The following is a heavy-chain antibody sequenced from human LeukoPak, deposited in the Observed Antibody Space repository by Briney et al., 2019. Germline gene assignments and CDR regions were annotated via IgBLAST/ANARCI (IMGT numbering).Heavy chain of an antibody. CDR3: ARASIAAAGP. Sequence: PSETLSLTCAVYGGSFSGYYWSWIRQPPGKGPEWIGEVNHSGSTNYNPSLKSRVTISVDTSKNQFSLKLSSVTAADTAVYYCARASIAAAGPWGQGTLVTVSS. CDR1: GGSFSGYY. V-gene: IGHV4-34*01. CDR2: VNHSGST. D-gene: IGHD6-13*01. J-gene: IGHJ5*02.